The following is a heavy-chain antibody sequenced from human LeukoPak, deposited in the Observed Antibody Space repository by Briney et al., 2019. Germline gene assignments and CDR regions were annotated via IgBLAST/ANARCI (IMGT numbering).Heavy chain of an antibody. J-gene: IGHJ4*02. D-gene: IGHD3-22*01. CDR2: IYYSGST. CDR1: GGSISSYY. V-gene: IGHV4-59*01. Sequence: PSETLSLTCTVSGGSISSYYWSWIRQPLGKGLEWIGYIYYSGSTNYNPSLKSRVTISVDTSKNQLSLKLSSVTAADTAVDYCVGAPYYDSSGYLGAFDYWGQGTLVTVSS. CDR3: VGAPYYDSSGYLGAFDY.